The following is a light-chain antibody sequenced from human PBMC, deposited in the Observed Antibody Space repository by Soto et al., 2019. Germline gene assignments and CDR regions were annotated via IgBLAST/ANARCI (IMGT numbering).Light chain of an antibody. CDR3: EPEGDPPHL. J-gene: IGKJ5*01. V-gene: IGKV3-20*01. CDR1: QSFISSH. CDR2: AAS. Sequence: EIGLTQSPGTLSLSPGERATLSCRASQSFISSHLAWYQHKPGQAPRLLIYAASSRATGSPDRFSGGGSGTDRSLAKDCPQPGAFAVLFSEPEGDPPHLFSQGTRLEIK.